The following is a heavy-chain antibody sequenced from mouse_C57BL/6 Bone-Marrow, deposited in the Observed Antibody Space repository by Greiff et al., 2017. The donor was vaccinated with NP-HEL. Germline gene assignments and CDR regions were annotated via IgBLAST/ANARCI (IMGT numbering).Heavy chain of an antibody. CDR3: ARDNGSSSLGV. Sequence: EVQLVESEGGLVQPGSSMKLSCTASGFTFSDYYMAWVRQVPEKGLEWVANINYDGSSTYYLDSLKSRFIISRDNAKNILYLQMSSLKSEDTATYYCARDNGSSSLGVWGTGTTVTVSS. CDR2: INYDGSST. CDR1: GFTFSDYY. D-gene: IGHD1-1*01. J-gene: IGHJ1*03. V-gene: IGHV5-16*01.